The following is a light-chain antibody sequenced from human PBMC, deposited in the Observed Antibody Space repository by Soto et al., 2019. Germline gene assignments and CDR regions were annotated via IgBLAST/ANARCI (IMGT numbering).Light chain of an antibody. Sequence: QAVVTQEPSLTVSPGGTVTLTCARTTGAVTTDYYPNWFQRKPGQALRTLIYRTNNKHSWTPARFSCSLVGGKAALTLSGVQPEDEADYYCVLLCSGEWVFGGGTKLTV. CDR2: RTN. J-gene: IGLJ3*02. CDR1: TGAVTTDYY. CDR3: VLLCSGEWV. V-gene: IGLV7-43*01.